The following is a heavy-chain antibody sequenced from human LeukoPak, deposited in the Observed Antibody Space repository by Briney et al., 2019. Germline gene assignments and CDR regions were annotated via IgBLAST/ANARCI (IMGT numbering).Heavy chain of an antibody. CDR3: ARLAGSYFYYYYYYMDV. V-gene: IGHV3-48*03. J-gene: IGHJ6*03. CDR2: ISSSGSTI. D-gene: IGHD3-10*01. CDR1: GFTFSSYE. Sequence: PGGSLRLSCAASGFTFSSYEMNWVRQAPGKGLEWVSYISSSGSTIYYADSVKGRFTISRDNAKNSLYLQMNSLRAEDTAVYYCARLAGSYFYYYYYYMDVWGKGTTVTISS.